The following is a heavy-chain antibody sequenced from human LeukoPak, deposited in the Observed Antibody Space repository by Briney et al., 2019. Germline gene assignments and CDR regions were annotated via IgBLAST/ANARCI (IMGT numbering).Heavy chain of an antibody. CDR3: AGTADGRGTRGIWYFHY. CDR2: INHSGGT. Sequence: PSETLSFTCAVYGGSFSVFYGSWIRQPPGKGLEWIGEINHSGGTNYNPSLKSRVTISVDTSKKQFSLKLRSVAAADTAGCYWAGTADGRGTRGIWYFHYWGQGTLVTVSS. D-gene: IGHD3-16*01. V-gene: IGHV4-34*01. CDR1: GGSFSVFY. J-gene: IGHJ4*02.